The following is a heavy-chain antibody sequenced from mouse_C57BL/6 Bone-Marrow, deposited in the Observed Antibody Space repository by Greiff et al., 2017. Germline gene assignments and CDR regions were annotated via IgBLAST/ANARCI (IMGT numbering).Heavy chain of an antibody. CDR3: ARSDYGSIPYAMDY. D-gene: IGHD1-1*01. V-gene: IGHV1-69*01. J-gene: IGHJ4*01. CDR2: IDPSDSYT. CDR1: GYTFTSYW. Sequence: QVQLQQPGAELVMPGASVKLSCKASGYTFTSYWMHWVKQRPGQGLEWIGEIDPSDSYTNYNQKFKGKATLTVDTSSSTAYMQLSSLTSEDSAVYYCARSDYGSIPYAMDYWGQGTSVTVSS.